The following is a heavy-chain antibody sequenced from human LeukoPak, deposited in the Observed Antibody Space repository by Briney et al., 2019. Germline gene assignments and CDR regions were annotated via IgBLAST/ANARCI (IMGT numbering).Heavy chain of an antibody. J-gene: IGHJ5*02. CDR3: AKDPVSWGLYDYVHRFDP. CDR2: IRYDGSNK. V-gene: IGHV3-30*02. D-gene: IGHD3-16*01. CDR1: GFTFSSYG. Sequence: PGGSLRLSCAASGFTFSSYGMHWVRQAPGKGLEWVAFIRYDGSNKYYADSVKGRFTISRDNAKNSLYLQMNSLRAEDTAVYYCAKDPVSWGLYDYVHRFDPWGQGTLVTVSS.